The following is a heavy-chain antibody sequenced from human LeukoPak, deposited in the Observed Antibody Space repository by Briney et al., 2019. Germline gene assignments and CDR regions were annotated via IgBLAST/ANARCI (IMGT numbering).Heavy chain of an antibody. CDR2: ISYDGSNK. J-gene: IGHJ4*02. D-gene: IGHD3-22*01. Sequence: GGSLRLSCAASGFSFDDYGMSWVRQAPGKGLEWVAVISYDGSNKYYADSVKGRFTISRDNSKNTLYLQMNSPRAEDTAVYYCARDLASGAGYYYDSSGYYPLGYWGQGTLVTVSS. V-gene: IGHV3-30*03. CDR3: ARDLASGAGYYYDSSGYYPLGY. CDR1: GFSFDDYG.